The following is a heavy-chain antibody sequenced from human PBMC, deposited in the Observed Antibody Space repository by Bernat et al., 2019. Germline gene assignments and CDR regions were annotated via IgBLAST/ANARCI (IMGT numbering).Heavy chain of an antibody. CDR1: GFTFGSYG. D-gene: IGHD2-15*01. CDR3: AKVALRYCSGGSCSSGYFDY. Sequence: QVQLVESGGGVVQPGGSLRLSCAASGFTFGSYGIHWVRQAPGKGLEWVAGISYDGSHKYYADSVKGRFTISRGNSKGTLHLQMDSLRAEDTAVYYCAKVALRYCSGGSCSSGYFDYWGQGNLVTISA. CDR2: ISYDGSHK. J-gene: IGHJ4*02. V-gene: IGHV3-30*18.